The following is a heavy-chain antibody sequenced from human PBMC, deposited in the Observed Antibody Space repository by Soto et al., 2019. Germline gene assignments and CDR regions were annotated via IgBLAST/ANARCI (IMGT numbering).Heavy chain of an antibody. Sequence: EVQMVETGGGLIQPGGCLRLSCAASGFTVSSNYMSWVRQSPGKGLEWVSVIYIGGSTYYADSLRGRFTIYRYNSKNTLYLQMKSLRAEDTAVYYCARDPPATRHGMDVWGQGTTVTVSS. CDR1: GFTVSSNY. CDR3: ARDPPATRHGMDV. CDR2: IYIGGST. V-gene: IGHV3-53*02. J-gene: IGHJ6*02.